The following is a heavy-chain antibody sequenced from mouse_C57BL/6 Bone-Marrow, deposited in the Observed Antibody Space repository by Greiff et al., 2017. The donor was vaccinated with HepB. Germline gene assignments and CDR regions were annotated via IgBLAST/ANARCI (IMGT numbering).Heavy chain of an antibody. CDR2: ISNGGGCT. Sequence: EVKVVESGGGLVQPGGSLKLSCAASGFTFSDYYMYWVRQTPEKRLEWVAYISNGGGCTYYPDTVKGRFTISRDNAKNTLYLQMSRLKSEDTAMYYCARRRGYFDVWGTGTTVTVSS. CDR1: GFTFSDYY. V-gene: IGHV5-12*01. CDR3: ARRRGYFDV. J-gene: IGHJ1*03.